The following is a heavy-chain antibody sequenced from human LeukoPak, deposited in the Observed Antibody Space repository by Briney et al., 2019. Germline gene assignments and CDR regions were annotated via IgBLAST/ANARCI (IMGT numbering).Heavy chain of an antibody. D-gene: IGHD6-19*01. V-gene: IGHV4-4*07. CDR1: GGSISSYY. CDR2: IYISGSN. CDR3: ARDYSSGWYRY. Sequence: SETLSLTCTVSGGSISSYYWSWIRQPAGKGLEWIGRIYISGSNNYNPSLKSRVTISLDTSKNQFSLKLNSVTAADTAVYYCARDYSSGWYRYWGQGTLVTVSS. J-gene: IGHJ4*02.